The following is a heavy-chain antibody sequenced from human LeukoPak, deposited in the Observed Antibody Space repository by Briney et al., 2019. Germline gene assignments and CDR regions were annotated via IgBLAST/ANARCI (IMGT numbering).Heavy chain of an antibody. D-gene: IGHD3-22*01. CDR2: INPSGGST. J-gene: IGHJ2*01. Sequence: ASVKVSCKASGYTFTSYYMHWVRQAPGQGLEWMGIINPSGGSTSYAQKFQGRVTMTRDMSTSTVYMELSSLRSEDTAVYYCARAYYYDSSGYQNWYFDLWGRGTLVTVSS. CDR1: GYTFTSYY. CDR3: ARAYYYDSSGYQNWYFDL. V-gene: IGHV1-46*01.